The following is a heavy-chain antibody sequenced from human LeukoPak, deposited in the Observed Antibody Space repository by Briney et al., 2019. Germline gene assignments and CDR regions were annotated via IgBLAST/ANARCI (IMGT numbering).Heavy chain of an antibody. V-gene: IGHV4-34*01. CDR1: GGSFSGYY. Sequence: PSETLSLTCAVYGGSFSGYYWSWIRQPPGKGLEWIGEINHSGSTNYNPSLKSRVTISVDTSKNQFSLKLSSVTAADTAVYYCARLPDYGDYSDYFDYGGQGTLVSVPS. D-gene: IGHD4-17*01. J-gene: IGHJ4*02. CDR2: INHSGST. CDR3: ARLPDYGDYSDYFDY.